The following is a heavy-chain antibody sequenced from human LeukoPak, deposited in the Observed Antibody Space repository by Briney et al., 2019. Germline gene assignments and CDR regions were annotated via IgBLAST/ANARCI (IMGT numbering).Heavy chain of an antibody. D-gene: IGHD2-15*01. J-gene: IGHJ2*01. V-gene: IGHV3-20*04. Sequence: PGGSLRLSCAASGFTLDDYGMSWVRQAPGKGLEWVSGINWNGGSTGYVDSVKGRFTISRDNAKNSLFLHMNSLRVEDTALYYCARDRVVVATTTPPYWYFDLWGRGTRVIVSS. CDR2: INWNGGST. CDR3: ARDRVVVATTTPPYWYFDL. CDR1: GFTLDDYG.